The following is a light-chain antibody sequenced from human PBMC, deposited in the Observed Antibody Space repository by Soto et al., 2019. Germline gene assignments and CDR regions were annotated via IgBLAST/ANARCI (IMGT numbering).Light chain of an antibody. V-gene: IGKV1-6*02. CDR1: QGIRND. CDR2: AAS. CDR3: LQDSNCPPLT. J-gene: IGKJ4*01. Sequence: IQMTQSPSSLSASVGERVTITCRASQGIRNDLGWYQQKPGKGPKLLIYAASSLHSGVPSRLSGSGSGTDFTLTIGSLQPEAFATYSCLQDSNCPPLTFGGGTKVEIK.